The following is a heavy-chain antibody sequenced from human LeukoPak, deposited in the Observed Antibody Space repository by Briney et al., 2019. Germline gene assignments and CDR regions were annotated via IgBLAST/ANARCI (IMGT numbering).Heavy chain of an antibody. J-gene: IGHJ4*02. CDR3: ARLGRWLVHFDY. D-gene: IGHD6-19*01. CDR2: IYYSGST. V-gene: IGHV4-59*08. CDR1: GGSISSYY. Sequence: SETLSLTCTVSGGSISSYYWSWIRQPPGKGLEWIGYIYYSGSTNYNPSLKSRVTISVDTSKNQFSLKLSSVTAADTAVYYCARLGRWLVHFDYWGQGTLVTVSS.